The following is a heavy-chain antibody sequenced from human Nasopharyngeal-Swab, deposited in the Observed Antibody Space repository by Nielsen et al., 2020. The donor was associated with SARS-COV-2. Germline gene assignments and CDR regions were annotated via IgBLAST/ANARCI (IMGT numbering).Heavy chain of an antibody. CDR1: GGSISTYY. CDR3: ARDHSYYDSNGYYFDY. CDR2: IHSSGTT. J-gene: IGHJ4*02. Sequence: SETLSLTCTVSGGSISTYYWSWIRQPPGKGLEWIGSIHSSGTTNSNPSLKSRVTISVDTSKNQFSLKLSTVTAADTAVYYCARDHSYYDSNGYYFDYWGLGTLVTVSS. V-gene: IGHV4-59*01. D-gene: IGHD3-22*01.